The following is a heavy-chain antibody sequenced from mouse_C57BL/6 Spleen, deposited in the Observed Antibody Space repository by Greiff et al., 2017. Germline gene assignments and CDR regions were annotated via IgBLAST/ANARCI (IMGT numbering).Heavy chain of an antibody. D-gene: IGHD1-1*01. V-gene: IGHV1-15*01. CDR1: GYTFTDYE. Sequence: QVQLQQSGAELVRPGASVTLSCKASGYTFTDYEMHWVKQTPVHGLEWIGAIDPETGGTAYNQKFKGKAILTADKSSSTAYMELRSLTSEDSAVYYCTRGGNPTTPEGYWGQGTTLTVSS. CDR3: TRGGNPTTPEGY. CDR2: IDPETGGT. J-gene: IGHJ2*01.